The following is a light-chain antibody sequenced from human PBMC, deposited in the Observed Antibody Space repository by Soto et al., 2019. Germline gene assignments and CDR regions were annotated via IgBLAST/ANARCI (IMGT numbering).Light chain of an antibody. CDR3: SAWDASLSDYV. Sequence: QSALTQPPSASGTPGQRVTISCSGSSSNIGSDFVYWYQQLPGTAPKLLIYHNYQRPSGVPDRFSGSKSGTSGSLAIGDLRSEDEADYYCSAWDASLSDYVFGAGPKLTVL. V-gene: IGLV1-47*01. CDR2: HNY. J-gene: IGLJ1*01. CDR1: SSNIGSDF.